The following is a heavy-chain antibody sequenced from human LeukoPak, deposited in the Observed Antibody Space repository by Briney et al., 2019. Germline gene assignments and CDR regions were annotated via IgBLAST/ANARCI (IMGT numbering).Heavy chain of an antibody. J-gene: IGHJ5*02. Sequence: SETLSLTCAVYGGSFSGYYWSWIRQPPGKGLEWIGYIYYGGSTNYNPSLKSRVTVSVDTSKNQFSLKLSSVTAAGTAVYYCARATQYQLINWFDPWGQGTLVTVSS. CDR1: GGSFSGYY. CDR3: ARATQYQLINWFDP. D-gene: IGHD2-2*01. V-gene: IGHV4-59*01. CDR2: IYYGGST.